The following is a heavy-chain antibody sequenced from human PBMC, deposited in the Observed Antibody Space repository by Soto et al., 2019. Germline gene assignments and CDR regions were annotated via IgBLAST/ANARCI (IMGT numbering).Heavy chain of an antibody. CDR2: IWYDGSNK. V-gene: IGHV3-33*01. J-gene: IGHJ6*02. Sequence: PGGSLRLSCAASGFTFSSYGMHWVRQAPGKGLEWVAVIWYDGSNKYYADSVKGRFTISRDNSKNTLYLQMNSLRAEDTAVYYCARPTGPRYYYYGMDVWGQGTTVTVSS. CDR1: GFTFSSYG. CDR3: ARPTGPRYYYYGMDV.